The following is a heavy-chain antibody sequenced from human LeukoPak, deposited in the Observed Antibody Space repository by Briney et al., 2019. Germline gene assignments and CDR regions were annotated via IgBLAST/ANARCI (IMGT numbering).Heavy chain of an antibody. CDR1: GASISSTNW. D-gene: IGHD2-2*01. CDR2: MHHSGRT. J-gene: IGHJ5*02. V-gene: IGHV4-4*02. Sequence: SGTLSLTCAISGASISSTNWWIWVRQPPGKGLEWIGEMHHSGRTNYNPSLKSRITISVDKSKDQVFLRLNSVAAADTALYYCARAQEGCSRASCYLEPWGQGTLVTVSS. CDR3: ARAQEGCSRASCYLEP.